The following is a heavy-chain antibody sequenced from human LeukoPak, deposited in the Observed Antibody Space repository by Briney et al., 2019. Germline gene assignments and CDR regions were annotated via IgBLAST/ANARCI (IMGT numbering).Heavy chain of an antibody. CDR1: GGSISSYY. J-gene: IGHJ4*02. V-gene: IGHV4-59*08. CDR2: IHYSGST. D-gene: IGHD3-22*01. Sequence: SETLSLTCTVSGGSISSYYWSWIRQPPGGGLEWIGYIHYSGSTNYNPPLKSRVTISVDTSKNQFSLKLSSVTAADTAVYYCARLPDSSGYYLFDYWGQGTLVTVSS. CDR3: ARLPDSSGYYLFDY.